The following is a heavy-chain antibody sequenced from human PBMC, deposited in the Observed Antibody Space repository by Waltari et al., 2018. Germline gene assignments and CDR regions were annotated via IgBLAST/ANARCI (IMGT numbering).Heavy chain of an antibody. CDR1: GGSIRSSSYY. V-gene: IGHV4-39*01. Sequence: QLQLQESGPGLVKPSETLSLTCTVSGGSIRSSSYYWGWIRQPPRQGLEWIGSIYYSGSTYYNPSLKSRVTISVDTSKNQFSLKLSSVTAADTAVYYCARHYSSSPNYYYYYYMDVWGKGTTVTVSS. J-gene: IGHJ6*03. D-gene: IGHD6-13*01. CDR3: ARHYSSSPNYYYYYYMDV. CDR2: IYYSGST.